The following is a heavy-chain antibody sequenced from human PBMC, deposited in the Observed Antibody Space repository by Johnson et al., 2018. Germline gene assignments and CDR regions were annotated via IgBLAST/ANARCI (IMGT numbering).Heavy chain of an antibody. Sequence: VQLVESGGGLVQPGGSLRLSCAASGFTVSSNYMSWVRQAPGKGLEWVSVIYSGGSTYYADSVKGRFTISRDNSKNTLYLQMNSLRAEDTAVYYCARDSPFHSSRAFDIWGQGTMVTVSS. CDR1: GFTVSSNY. J-gene: IGHJ3*02. D-gene: IGHD2-15*01. CDR2: IYSGGST. V-gene: IGHV3-66*02. CDR3: ARDSPFHSSRAFDI.